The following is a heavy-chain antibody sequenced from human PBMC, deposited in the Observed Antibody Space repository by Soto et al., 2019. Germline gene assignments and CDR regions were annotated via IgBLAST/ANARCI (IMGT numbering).Heavy chain of an antibody. CDR1: GFTFSSYG. V-gene: IGHV3-30*18. D-gene: IGHD6-19*01. Sequence: QVQLVESGGGVVQPGRSLRLSCAASGFTFSSYGMHWVRQAPGKGLEWVAVISYDGSNKYYADSVKGRFTISRDNSKNALYLKMNSLSAEDTAVYYCAKDRRVVAVAAPFDYWGQGTLVTVSS. CDR2: ISYDGSNK. CDR3: AKDRRVVAVAAPFDY. J-gene: IGHJ4*02.